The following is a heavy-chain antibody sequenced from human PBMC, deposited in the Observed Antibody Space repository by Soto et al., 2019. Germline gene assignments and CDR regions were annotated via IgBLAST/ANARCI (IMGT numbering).Heavy chain of an antibody. CDR3: ARSLITIFGVVIPDYYYYGMDV. V-gene: IGHV1-69*13. CDR2: IIPIFGTA. Sequence: GASVKVSCKASGGTFSSYAISWVRQAPGQGLEWMGGIIPIFGTANYAQKFQGRVTITADESTSTAYMELSSLRSEDTAVYYCARSLITIFGVVIPDYYYYGMDVWGQGTTVTVSS. CDR1: GGTFSSYA. J-gene: IGHJ6*02. D-gene: IGHD3-3*01.